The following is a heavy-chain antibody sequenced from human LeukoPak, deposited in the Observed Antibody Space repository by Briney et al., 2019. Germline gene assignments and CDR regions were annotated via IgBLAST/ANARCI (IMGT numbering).Heavy chain of an antibody. J-gene: IGHJ4*02. CDR3: ARYSYGYGY. V-gene: IGHV4-34*01. Sequence: SETLSLTCAVYGGSFSGYYWSWIRQPPGKGLEWIGEINHSGSTNYNPSLKSRVTISVDTSKNQFSLKLSSVNAADTAVYYCARYSYGYGYWGQGTLVTVSS. D-gene: IGHD5-18*01. CDR2: INHSGST. CDR1: GGSFSGYY.